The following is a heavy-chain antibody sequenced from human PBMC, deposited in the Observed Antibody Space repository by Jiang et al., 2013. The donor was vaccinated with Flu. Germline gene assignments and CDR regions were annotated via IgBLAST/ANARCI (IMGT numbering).Heavy chain of an antibody. CDR1: GGTFSSYA. CDR3: ARGEMVRGVISYYYYMDV. V-gene: IGHV1-69*01. D-gene: IGHD3-10*01. CDR2: IIPIFGTA. J-gene: IGHJ6*03. Sequence: SGAEVKKPGSSVKVSCKASGGTFSSYAISWVRQAPGQGLERMGGIIPIFGTANYAQKFQGRVTITADESTSTAYMELSSLRSEDTAVYYCARGEMVRGVISYYYYMDVWGKGTTVTVSS.